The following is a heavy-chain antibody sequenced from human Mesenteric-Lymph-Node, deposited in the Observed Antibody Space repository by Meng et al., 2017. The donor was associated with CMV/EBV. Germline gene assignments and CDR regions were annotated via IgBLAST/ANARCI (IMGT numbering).Heavy chain of an antibody. V-gene: IGHV3-21*01. D-gene: IGHD6-13*01. Sequence: TFSSYSMNWVRQAPGKGLEWVSSISSSSSYIYYADSVKGRFTISRDNAKNSLYLQMNSLRAEDTAVYYCARDLGYSSSWFIGEVFDYWGQGTLVTVSS. CDR1: TFSSYS. CDR2: ISSSSSYI. J-gene: IGHJ4*02. CDR3: ARDLGYSSSWFIGEVFDY.